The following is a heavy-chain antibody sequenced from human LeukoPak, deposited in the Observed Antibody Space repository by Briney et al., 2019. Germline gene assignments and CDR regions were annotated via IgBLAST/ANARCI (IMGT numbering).Heavy chain of an antibody. CDR2: IKSKTDGGTT. J-gene: IGHJ3*02. Sequence: PGGSLRLSCAASGFTFSNAWMSWVRQAPGKGLEWVGRIKSKTDGGTTDYAAPVKGRFTISRDDSKNTLYLQMNSLKTEDTAVYYCTTDVKQLWLRADAFDIWGQGTMVTVSS. D-gene: IGHD5-18*01. CDR1: GFTFSNAW. V-gene: IGHV3-15*01. CDR3: TTDVKQLWLRADAFDI.